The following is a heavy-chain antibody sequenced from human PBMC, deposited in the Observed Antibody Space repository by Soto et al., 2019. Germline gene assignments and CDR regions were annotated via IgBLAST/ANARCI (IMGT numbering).Heavy chain of an antibody. V-gene: IGHV4-39*01. Sequence: SETLSLTCTVSGGSISSSSYYWGWIRQPPGKGLEWIGSIYYSGSTYYNPSLKSRVTISVDTSKNQFSLKLSSVTAADSAVYFCARLEGLATISYYFDFWGQGALVTVSS. CDR2: IYYSGST. J-gene: IGHJ4*02. CDR3: ARLEGLATISYYFDF. CDR1: GGSISSSSYY. D-gene: IGHD3-9*01.